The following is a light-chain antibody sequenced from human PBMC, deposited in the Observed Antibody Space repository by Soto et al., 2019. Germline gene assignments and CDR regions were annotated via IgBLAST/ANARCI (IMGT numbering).Light chain of an antibody. CDR3: SSYTTTTRL. CDR1: SSDIGSNNY. V-gene: IGLV2-14*01. J-gene: IGLJ3*02. CDR2: DVS. Sequence: QSALTQPASVSGSPGQSITISCTGTSSDIGSNNYVSWFQQRPGKAPTLIIYDVSNRPSGVSTHFSGSKSGNTASLTIPGLLPEDEAEYYCSSYTTTTRLFGGGTKLTVL.